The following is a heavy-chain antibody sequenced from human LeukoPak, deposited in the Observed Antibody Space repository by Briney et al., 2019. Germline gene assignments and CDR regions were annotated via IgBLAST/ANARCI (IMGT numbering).Heavy chain of an antibody. Sequence: GGSLRLSCTASGFTFGTYAMTWVRQAPGKGLEWVSGISGSGNSTYYADSVKGRFTISRDNSKNTLYLQMYTLRVEDAAVYYCARQTSKSYSGYDDFWGQGTLVTVSS. CDR3: ARQTSKSYSGYDDF. J-gene: IGHJ4*02. D-gene: IGHD5-12*01. V-gene: IGHV3-23*01. CDR1: GFTFGTYA. CDR2: ISGSGNST.